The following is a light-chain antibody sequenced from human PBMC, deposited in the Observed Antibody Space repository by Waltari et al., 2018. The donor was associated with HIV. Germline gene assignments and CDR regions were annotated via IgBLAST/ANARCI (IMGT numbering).Light chain of an antibody. J-gene: IGLJ2*01. CDR3: FSYAGNNYLL. CDR1: SSAIGLYNF. CDR2: EVS. V-gene: IGLV2-8*01. Sequence: QSALTQPPSASGSPGQSVTISCAGTSSAIGLYNFVPWYQHHPGKAPKLMISEVSRRPSGVPDRFSGSKSGNTASLTVSGLQAEDEAAYYCFSYAGNNYLLFGGGTKLTVL.